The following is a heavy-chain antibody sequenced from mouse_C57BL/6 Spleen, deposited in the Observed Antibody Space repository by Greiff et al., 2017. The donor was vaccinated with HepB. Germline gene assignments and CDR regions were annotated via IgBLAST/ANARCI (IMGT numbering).Heavy chain of an antibody. Sequence: QVQLQQPGAELVRPGTSVKLSCKASGYTFTSYWMHWVKQRPGQGLEWIGVIDPSDSYTNYNQKFKGKATLTVDTSSSTAYMQLSSLTSEDSAVYYCAVITTVGDYWGQGTTLTVSS. CDR1: GYTFTSYW. V-gene: IGHV1-59*01. J-gene: IGHJ2*01. CDR3: AVITTVGDY. D-gene: IGHD1-1*01. CDR2: IDPSDSYT.